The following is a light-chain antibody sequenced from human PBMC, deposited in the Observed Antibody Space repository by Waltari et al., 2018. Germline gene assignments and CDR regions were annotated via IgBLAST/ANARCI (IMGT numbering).Light chain of an antibody. CDR1: QSISSF. J-gene: IGKJ1*01. CDR2: KAS. CDR3: QQYNSPPWT. V-gene: IGKV1-5*03. Sequence: DIQMTQSPSTLSASVGDRVTITLRASQSISSFLAWYQQKPGKAPKLLIYKASSLESGVPSRFNGSGSGTEFTLTISCLQPDDFATYYCQQYNSPPWTYGQGTKVEIK.